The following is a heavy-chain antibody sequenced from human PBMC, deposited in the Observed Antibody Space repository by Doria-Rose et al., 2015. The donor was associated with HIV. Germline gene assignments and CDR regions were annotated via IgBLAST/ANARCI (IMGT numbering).Heavy chain of an antibody. CDR2: IYYSGST. CDR1: YY. V-gene: IGHV4-59*01. J-gene: IGHJ4*02. CDR3: ARGTFYDSSGYYPYFDY. D-gene: IGHD3-22*01. Sequence: YYWNWIRQPPGKGLEWIGYIYYSGSTNYNPSLKSRVTISVDTSKNQFSLKLSSVTAADTAVYYCARGTFYDSSGYYPYFDYWGQGTLVTVPS.